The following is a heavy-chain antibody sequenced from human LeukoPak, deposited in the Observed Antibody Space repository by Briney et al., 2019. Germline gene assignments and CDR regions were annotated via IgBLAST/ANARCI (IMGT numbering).Heavy chain of an antibody. CDR1: GYTFTSYD. CDR2: MNPNSGNT. CDR3: AVVVGDPRAYYFDY. D-gene: IGHD3-22*01. V-gene: IGHV1-8*01. J-gene: IGHJ4*02. Sequence: GASVKVSCKASGYTFTSYDINWVRQATGQGLEWMGWMNPNSGNTGYAQKFQGRVTITRNTSISTAYMELSSLRSEDTAVYYCAVVVGDPRAYYFDYWGQGTLVTVSS.